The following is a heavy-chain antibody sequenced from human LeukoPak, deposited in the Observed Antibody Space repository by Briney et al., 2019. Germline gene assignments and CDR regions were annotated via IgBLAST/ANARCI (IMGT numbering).Heavy chain of an antibody. CDR1: GGTFSSYA. Sequence: ASVTVSCKASGGTFSSYASSWVRQAPGQGLEWMGGIIPIFGTANYAQKFQGRVTITTDESTSTAYMELSSLRYEDTAVYYCARDPVCSSPRCYPRWFDPWGKGTLVTVSS. V-gene: IGHV1-69*05. J-gene: IGHJ5*02. CDR3: ARDPVCSSPRCYPRWFDP. CDR2: IIPIFGTA. D-gene: IGHD2-2*01.